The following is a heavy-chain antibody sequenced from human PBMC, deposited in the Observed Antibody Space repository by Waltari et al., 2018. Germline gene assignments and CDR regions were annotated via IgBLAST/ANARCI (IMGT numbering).Heavy chain of an antibody. V-gene: IGHV3-33*01. CDR2: IWYDGSNK. CDR1: GFTFSSYG. J-gene: IGHJ4*02. D-gene: IGHD6-13*01. CDR3: ARGGLEYSSSWTWWYYFDY. Sequence: QVQLVESGGGVVQPGRSLRLSCAASGFTFSSYGMHWVRQAPGEGLEWVAVIWYDGSNKYYADSVKGRFTISRDNSKNTLYLQMNSLRAEDTAVYYCARGGLEYSSSWTWWYYFDYWGQGTLVTVSS.